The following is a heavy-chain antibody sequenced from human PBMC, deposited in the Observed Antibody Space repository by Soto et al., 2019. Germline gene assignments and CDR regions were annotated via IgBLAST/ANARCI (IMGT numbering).Heavy chain of an antibody. J-gene: IGHJ5*02. D-gene: IGHD6-13*01. V-gene: IGHV3-21*01. CDR3: ARDAFIQQQLHVASVFDP. CDR2: ISSSSSYI. Sequence: EVQLVESGGGLVKPGGSLRLSCAASGFTFSSYSMNWVRQAPGKGLEWVSSISSSSSYIYYADSVKGRFTISRDNAKNSLYLQMNSLRAEDTAVYYCARDAFIQQQLHVASVFDPWGQGTLVTVSS. CDR1: GFTFSSYS.